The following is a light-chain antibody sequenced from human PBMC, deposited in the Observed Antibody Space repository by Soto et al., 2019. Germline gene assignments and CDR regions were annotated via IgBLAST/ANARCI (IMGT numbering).Light chain of an antibody. CDR3: SSYTSNTTPVI. Sequence: QSALTQPASVSGSPGQSITISCTGTRSDIGAYNYVSWYQQHPGKAPKFMIYDVSNRASGVSNRFSGSKSDNTASLTITGLQAEDEADYYCSSYTSNTTPVIFGGGTKLTV. CDR1: RSDIGAYNY. V-gene: IGLV2-14*01. J-gene: IGLJ2*01. CDR2: DVS.